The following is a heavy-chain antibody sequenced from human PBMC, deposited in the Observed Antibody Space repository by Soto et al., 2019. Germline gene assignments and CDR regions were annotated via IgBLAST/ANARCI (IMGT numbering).Heavy chain of an antibody. CDR3: ARDQGYYDYIWGSYRYYDAFDI. V-gene: IGHV4-59*01. J-gene: IGHJ3*02. Sequence: QVQLQESGPGLVKPSETLSLTCTVSGGSISSYYWSWIRQPPGKGLEWIGYIYYSGSTNYNPSLKGRVTISVDTSKSQFSLKLSSVTAADTAVYYCARDQGYYDYIWGSYRYYDAFDIWGQGTMVTVSS. CDR1: GGSISSYY. D-gene: IGHD3-16*02. CDR2: IYYSGST.